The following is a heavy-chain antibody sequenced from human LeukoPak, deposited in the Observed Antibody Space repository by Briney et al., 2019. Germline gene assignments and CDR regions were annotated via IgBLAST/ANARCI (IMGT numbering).Heavy chain of an antibody. CDR1: GFTFSSYA. Sequence: GGSLRLSCAASGFTFSSYAMSWVRQAPGKGLEWVSAISGSGGSTYYADSVKGRFTISRDNSKNTLYPQMNSLRAEDTAVYYCAKSGSRSNLFDYWGQGTLVTVSS. J-gene: IGHJ4*02. D-gene: IGHD1-1*01. CDR2: ISGSGGST. V-gene: IGHV3-23*01. CDR3: AKSGSRSNLFDY.